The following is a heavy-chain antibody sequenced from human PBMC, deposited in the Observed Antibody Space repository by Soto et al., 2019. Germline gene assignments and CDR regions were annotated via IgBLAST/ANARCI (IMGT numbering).Heavy chain of an antibody. J-gene: IGHJ4*02. CDR3: ARAQVYGSGSYYNDY. Sequence: SETLSLTCAVYGGSFSGYYWSWIRQPPGKGLEWIGEINHSGSTNYNPSLKSRVTISVDTSKNQFSLKLSSVTAADTAVYYCARAQVYGSGSYYNDYWGQGTLVTVSS. CDR1: GGSFSGYY. CDR2: INHSGST. D-gene: IGHD3-10*01. V-gene: IGHV4-34*01.